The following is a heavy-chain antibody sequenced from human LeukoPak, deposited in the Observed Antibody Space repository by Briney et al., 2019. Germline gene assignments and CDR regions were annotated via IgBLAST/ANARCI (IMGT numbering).Heavy chain of an antibody. Sequence: SETLFLTCTVSGGSISSYYWSWIRQPPGKGLEWIGYIYYSGSTNYNPSLKSRVTISVDTSKNQFSLKLSSVTAADTAVYYCAKDQSPKLTGYSSGCRPLDLWGQGTLVTVSS. CDR3: AKDQSPKLTGYSSGCRPLDL. J-gene: IGHJ5*02. CDR1: GGSISSYY. D-gene: IGHD6-19*01. V-gene: IGHV4-59*01. CDR2: IYYSGST.